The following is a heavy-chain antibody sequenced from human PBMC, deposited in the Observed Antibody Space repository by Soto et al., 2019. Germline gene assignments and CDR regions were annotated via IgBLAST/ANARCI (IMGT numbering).Heavy chain of an antibody. CDR2: IKNKTDGGTT. D-gene: IGHD3-3*01. V-gene: IGHV3-15*01. CDR3: ITHPYYDFWSGYHFDY. Sequence: GGSLRLSCAASGFSFSKAWMSWVRLTPGKGLEWVGRIKNKTDGGTTDYPAPVRGRFTISRDDSRSTLYLQMNSLKTEDTAVYYCITHPYYDFWSGYHFDYWGQGTLVTVSS. CDR1: GFSFSKAW. J-gene: IGHJ4*02.